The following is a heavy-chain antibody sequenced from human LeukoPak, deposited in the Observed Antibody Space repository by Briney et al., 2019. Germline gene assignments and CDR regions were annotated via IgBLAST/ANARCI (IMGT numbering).Heavy chain of an antibody. J-gene: IGHJ4*02. CDR2: INHSGST. D-gene: IGHD6-19*01. CDR3: ARGQLRGGWYGY. Sequence: SETLSLTCAVYGGSFSGYYWSWIRQPPGKGLEWIGEINHSGSTNYNPSLKSRVTISVDTSKNQFSLKLSSVTAADTAVYYCARGQLRGGWYGYWGQGTLVTVSS. CDR1: GGSFSGYY. V-gene: IGHV4-34*01.